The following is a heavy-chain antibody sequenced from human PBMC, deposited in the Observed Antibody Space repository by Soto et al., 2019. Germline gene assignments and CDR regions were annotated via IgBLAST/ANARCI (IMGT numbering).Heavy chain of an antibody. CDR2: ISSSSSYI. CDR1: GFTFSSYS. CDR3: ARDLPHCSSTSCYIWRGFDY. J-gene: IGHJ4*02. V-gene: IGHV3-21*01. Sequence: PGGSLRLSCAASGFTFSSYSMNWVRQAPGKGLEWVSSISSSSSYIYYADSVKGRFTISRDNAKNSLYLQMNSLRAEDTAVYYCARDLPHCSSTSCYIWRGFDYWGQGTLVTVSS. D-gene: IGHD2-2*02.